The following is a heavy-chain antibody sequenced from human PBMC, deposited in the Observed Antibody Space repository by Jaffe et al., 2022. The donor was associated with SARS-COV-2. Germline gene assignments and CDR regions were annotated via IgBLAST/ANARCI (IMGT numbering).Heavy chain of an antibody. J-gene: IGHJ4*02. Sequence: QVQLQESGPGLVKPSETLSLTCTVSGGSISSYYWSWIRQPPGKGLEWIGYIYYSGSTNYNPSLKSRVTISVDTSKNQFSLKLSSVTAADTAVYYCASGEGGFDYWGQGTLVTVSS. CDR1: GGSISSYY. CDR3: ASGEGGFDY. CDR2: IYYSGST. D-gene: IGHD3-10*01. V-gene: IGHV4-59*01.